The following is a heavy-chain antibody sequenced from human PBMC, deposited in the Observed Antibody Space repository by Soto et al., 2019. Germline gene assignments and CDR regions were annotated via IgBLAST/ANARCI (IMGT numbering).Heavy chain of an antibody. CDR2: INGDGRTT. J-gene: IGHJ4*02. CDR3: AGGAYSGAGIFYLADH. V-gene: IGHV3-74*01. D-gene: IGHD3-10*01. Sequence: EVQLVESGGDLVQPGGSLRLSCIASGVTFSNYWMHWVRQAPGKGLVWVSRINGDGRTTTYADSVKGRFTISRDNAKNTVYLQMNRLRAEDSAFYYCAGGAYSGAGIFYLADHWVQGTLVTVSS. CDR1: GVTFSNYW.